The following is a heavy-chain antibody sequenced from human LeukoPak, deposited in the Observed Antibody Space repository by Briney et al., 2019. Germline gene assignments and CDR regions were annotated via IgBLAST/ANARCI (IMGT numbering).Heavy chain of an antibody. J-gene: IGHJ4*02. Sequence: GGSLRVSCAASGFTFSSYWMSWVRQAPGKGLEWVANIKQDRSEKYNVASVKGRFTIYRDNAKNSLYLQMKSLRAEDTAVYYCARDDVAYGVGFFDYWGQGTLVTVSS. CDR3: ARDDVAYGVGFFDY. V-gene: IGHV3-7*01. D-gene: IGHD4-17*01. CDR2: IKQDRSEK. CDR1: GFTFSSYW.